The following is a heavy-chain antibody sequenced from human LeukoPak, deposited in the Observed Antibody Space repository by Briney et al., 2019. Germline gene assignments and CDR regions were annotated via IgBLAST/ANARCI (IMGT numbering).Heavy chain of an antibody. V-gene: IGHV3-7*01. D-gene: IGHD3-22*01. CDR1: GFTFSSYW. J-gene: IGHJ4*02. CDR2: IKQDGSEK. CDR3: AREYYYDSSGYYY. Sequence: GGSLRLSCAASGFTFSSYWMSWVRQAPGKGLEWVANIKQDGSEKYYVDSVKGRFTISRDNAKNSLYLQMNSLRAEDTAMYYCAREYYYDSSGYYYWGQGTLVTVSS.